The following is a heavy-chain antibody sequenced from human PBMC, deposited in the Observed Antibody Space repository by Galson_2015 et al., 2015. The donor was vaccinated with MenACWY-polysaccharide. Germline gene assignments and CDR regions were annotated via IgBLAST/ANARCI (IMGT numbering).Heavy chain of an antibody. CDR2: ISKSGDSI. Sequence: SLGLSCAASGFSLGAWYMSWIRQAPGKGLEWLSYISKSGDSIYYGDSVKGRFAISRDNAKNSLYLQLNSLEVEDTAIYYCARGHYGLDVWGQGTTVTVSS. V-gene: IGHV3-11*01. J-gene: IGHJ6*02. CDR1: GFSLGAWY. CDR3: ARGHYGLDV.